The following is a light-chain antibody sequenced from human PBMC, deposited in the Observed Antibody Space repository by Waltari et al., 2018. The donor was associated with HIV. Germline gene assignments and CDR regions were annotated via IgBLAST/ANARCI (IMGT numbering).Light chain of an antibody. J-gene: IGKJ5*01. CDR2: LAS. CDR1: QSLLRNGYNY. V-gene: IGKV2-28*01. CDR3: MQSLQSIT. Sequence: DIVMTQSPLSLPVTPGEPASISCRSSQSLLRNGYNYLDWYLQKPGQSPQLLIFLASNRAFGVPDRFSGSGSGTDYTLHISRVEAEDVVVYYCMQSLQSITFGQGTRLDIK.